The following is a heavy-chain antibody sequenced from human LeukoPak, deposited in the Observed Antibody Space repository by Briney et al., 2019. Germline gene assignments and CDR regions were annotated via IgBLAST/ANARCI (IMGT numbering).Heavy chain of an antibody. D-gene: IGHD6-13*01. J-gene: IGHJ6*03. Sequence: ASVKVSCKASGYTFTGYYMHWVRQAPGQGREWMGWINPNSGGTNYAQKFQGRVTMTTDTSTSTAYMELRSLRSDDTAVYYCARDEHSSSWYDYYYYYYMDVWGKGTTVTVSS. CDR3: ARDEHSSSWYDYYYYYYMDV. CDR1: GYTFTGYY. V-gene: IGHV1-2*02. CDR2: INPNSGGT.